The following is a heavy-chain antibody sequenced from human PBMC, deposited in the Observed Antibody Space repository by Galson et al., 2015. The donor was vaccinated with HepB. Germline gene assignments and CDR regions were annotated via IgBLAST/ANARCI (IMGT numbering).Heavy chain of an antibody. Sequence: SLRLSCAASGYTFSNYAMSWVRQAPGKGLEWVSGISGGGIRTYYADSVKGWFTISRDNAKNSLYLQMNSLRPEDTALYYCAKDRGGGNSPFFDSWGQGTLVTVSS. D-gene: IGHD4-23*01. CDR1: GYTFSNYA. CDR2: ISGGGIRT. J-gene: IGHJ4*02. V-gene: IGHV3-23*01. CDR3: AKDRGGGNSPFFDS.